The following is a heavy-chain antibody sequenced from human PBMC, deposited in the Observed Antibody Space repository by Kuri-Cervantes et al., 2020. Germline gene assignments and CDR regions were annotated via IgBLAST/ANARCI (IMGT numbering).Heavy chain of an antibody. V-gene: IGHV3-43D*04. Sequence: GGSLRLSCVASGFTFDDYAMHWVRQAPGKGLEWVSLISWDGGSTYYADSVKGRFTISRDNAKNSLDLYMNSLRAEDTAVYYCARTRSGWYYDYWGQGTLVTVSS. CDR2: ISWDGGST. CDR3: ARTRSGWYYDY. CDR1: GFTFDDYA. J-gene: IGHJ4*02. D-gene: IGHD6-19*01.